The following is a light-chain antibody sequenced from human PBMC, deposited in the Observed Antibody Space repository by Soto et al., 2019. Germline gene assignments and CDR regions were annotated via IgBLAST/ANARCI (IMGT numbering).Light chain of an antibody. Sequence: IVLTESPGTLSLSPGERATLSCRASQSVSSSYLAWYQQKPGQAPRLLIYGASSRATGIPDRFSGSGSGTDFTLTISRLEPEDFAVYYCQQDGSSRWTFGQGTKVDIK. CDR1: QSVSSSY. V-gene: IGKV3-20*01. CDR3: QQDGSSRWT. J-gene: IGKJ1*01. CDR2: GAS.